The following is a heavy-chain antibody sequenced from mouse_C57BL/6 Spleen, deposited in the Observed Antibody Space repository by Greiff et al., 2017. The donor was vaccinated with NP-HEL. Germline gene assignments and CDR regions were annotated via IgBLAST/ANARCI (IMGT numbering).Heavy chain of an antibody. J-gene: IGHJ4*01. D-gene: IGHD1-1*01. CDR2: ISSGGSYP. Sequence: EVQGVESGGDLVKPGGSLKLSCAASGFTFSSYGMSWVRQTPDKRLEWVATISSGGSYPYYPDSVTGRFPISRDNAKNTLYMQMSSLKSEDTAMYYCARYLFITTVVDGMDYWGQGTSVTVSS. V-gene: IGHV5-6*01. CDR1: GFTFSSYG. CDR3: ARYLFITTVVDGMDY.